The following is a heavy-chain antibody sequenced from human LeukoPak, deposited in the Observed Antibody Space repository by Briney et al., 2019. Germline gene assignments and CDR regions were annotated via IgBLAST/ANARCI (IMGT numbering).Heavy chain of an antibody. Sequence: SVKVSCKASGGTFSSYAISWVRQAPGQGLEWMGGIIPIFGTANHAQKFQGRVTITADKSTSTAYMELSSLRSEDTAVYYCARTLEMATTTYDYWGQGTLVTVSS. CDR2: IIPIFGTA. V-gene: IGHV1-69*06. CDR1: GGTFSSYA. D-gene: IGHD5-24*01. CDR3: ARTLEMATTTYDY. J-gene: IGHJ4*02.